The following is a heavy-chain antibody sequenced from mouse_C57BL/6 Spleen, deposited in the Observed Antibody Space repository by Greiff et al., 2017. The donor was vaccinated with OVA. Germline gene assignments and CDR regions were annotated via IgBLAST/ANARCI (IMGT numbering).Heavy chain of an antibody. CDR1: GFTFSDYG. Sequence: EVKLVESGGGLVKPGGSLKLSCAASGFTFSDYGMHWVRQAPEKGLEWVAYISSGSSTIYYADTVKGRFTISRDNAENTLFLQMTSLRSEDTAMYYCASLGRYFDVWGTGTTVTVSS. V-gene: IGHV5-17*01. CDR2: ISSGSSTI. CDR3: ASLGRYFDV. D-gene: IGHD4-1*01. J-gene: IGHJ1*03.